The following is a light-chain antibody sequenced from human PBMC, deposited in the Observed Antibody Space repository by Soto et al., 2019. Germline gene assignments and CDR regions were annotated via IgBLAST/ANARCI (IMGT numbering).Light chain of an antibody. V-gene: IGLV1-44*01. CDR1: SSNIGSNT. J-gene: IGLJ1*01. CDR2: SNN. CDR3: AAWDDSLNGFYV. Sequence: SALALPPSASGTPGQRVTISCSGSSSNIGSNTVNWYQQLPGTAPKLLIYSNNQRPSVVPDRFSGSKSGTSASLAISGLKSEDQADYYCAAWDDSLNGFYVFGTGTKVTVL.